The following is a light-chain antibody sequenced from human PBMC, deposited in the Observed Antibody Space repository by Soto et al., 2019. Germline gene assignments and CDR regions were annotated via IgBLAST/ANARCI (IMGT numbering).Light chain of an antibody. V-gene: IGLV1-44*01. Sequence: QPVLTQPRSASGTPGQRVTISCSGSSSNIGSNTVNWYQQLPGTAPKLLISNNNQRPSGVPDRFSGSKSGKTASLTVSGLQADDEADYYCSSYVGNNNLVFGGGTKLTVL. CDR1: SSNIGSNT. CDR2: NNN. J-gene: IGLJ3*02. CDR3: SSYVGNNNLV.